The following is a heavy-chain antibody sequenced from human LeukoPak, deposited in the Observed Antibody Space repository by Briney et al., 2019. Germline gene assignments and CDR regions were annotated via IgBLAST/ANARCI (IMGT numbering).Heavy chain of an antibody. V-gene: IGHV4-34*01. CDR1: GRSFSGYY. D-gene: IGHD5-18*01. Sequence: SETLSLTCAVYGRSFSGYYWSWIRQPPGKGLEWIGEINHSGSTNYNPSLKSRVTISVDTSKNQFSLKLSSVTAADTAVYYCARRQPRYSYGFYYYYYMDVWGKGTTVTISS. J-gene: IGHJ6*03. CDR3: ARRQPRYSYGFYYYYYMDV. CDR2: INHSGST.